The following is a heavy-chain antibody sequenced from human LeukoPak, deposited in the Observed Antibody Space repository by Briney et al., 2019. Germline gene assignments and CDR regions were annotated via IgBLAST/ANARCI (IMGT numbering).Heavy chain of an antibody. CDR3: AKDLGRHYYDSSGGGFDY. D-gene: IGHD3-22*01. V-gene: IGHV3-23*01. J-gene: IGHJ4*02. CDR2: IGSSGGGI. Sequence: PGGSLRLSCAASGFTFSTYTMYWVRHPPGKRLEWVSIIGSSGGGIHYADSVKGRFTISRDNSKNTLYLQMNSLRAEDTAVYYCAKDLGRHYYDSSGGGFDYWGQGTLVTVSS. CDR1: GFTFSTYT.